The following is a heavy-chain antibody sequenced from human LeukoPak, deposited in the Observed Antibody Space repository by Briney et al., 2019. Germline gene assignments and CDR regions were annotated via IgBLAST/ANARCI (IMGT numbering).Heavy chain of an antibody. CDR3: ARLGPASSGWPESFDY. Sequence: GGSLRLSCAASGFTFNSYWMNWVRQAPGKGLEWVANIKRDGSEKYYVDSVKGRFTISRDNAKISLDLQMNSLRVEDTAVYYCARLGPASSGWPESFDYWGQGTLVTVSS. V-gene: IGHV3-7*03. J-gene: IGHJ4*02. D-gene: IGHD6-19*01. CDR2: IKRDGSEK. CDR1: GFTFNSYW.